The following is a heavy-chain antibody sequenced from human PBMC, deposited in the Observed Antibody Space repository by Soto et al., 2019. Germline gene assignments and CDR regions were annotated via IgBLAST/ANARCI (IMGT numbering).Heavy chain of an antibody. CDR2: MNPNSGNT. D-gene: IGHD3-22*01. CDR1: GYTFTSYD. CDR3: ARYDDSSGYYIY. J-gene: IGHJ4*02. V-gene: IGHV1-8*01. Sequence: QVQLVQSGAEVKKPGASVKVSCKASGYTFTSYDINWVRQATGQGLEWMGWMNPNSGNTGYAQKFQGRVTMTRNTSISTAYMEVSSLRFEDTAVDYCARYDDSSGYYIYWGQGTLVTVSS.